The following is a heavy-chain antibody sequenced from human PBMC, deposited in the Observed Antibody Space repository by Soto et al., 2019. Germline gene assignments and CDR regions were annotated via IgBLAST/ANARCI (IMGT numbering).Heavy chain of an antibody. CDR3: ARDRAAGGY. CDR2: ISSSGTTV. V-gene: IGHV3-48*03. Sequence: EVQLVESGGGLVQPGASLRLSCAASGFSFSNYEMNWVRQAPGKGLEWVAYISSSGTTVHYADSVGGRFTVSRDNARNSLYLQTNTLRVEDTALYYCARDRAAGGYWGQGTLVTVSS. CDR1: GFSFSNYE. J-gene: IGHJ4*02. D-gene: IGHD6-13*01.